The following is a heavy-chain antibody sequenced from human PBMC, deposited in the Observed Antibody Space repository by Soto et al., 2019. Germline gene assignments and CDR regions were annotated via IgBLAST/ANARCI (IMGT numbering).Heavy chain of an antibody. D-gene: IGHD4-17*01. V-gene: IGHV1-3*01. Sequence: ASVKVSCKAPGYTFTNYAIHWVRQAPGQRLEWMGWINVGNGNTKYSQKFQGRVTITRDTSASAAYMELSSLRSEDTAVYYCARGKNDYGINCFDPWGQATPAPVSS. CDR2: INVGNGNT. J-gene: IGHJ5*02. CDR1: GYTFTNYA. CDR3: ARGKNDYGINCFDP.